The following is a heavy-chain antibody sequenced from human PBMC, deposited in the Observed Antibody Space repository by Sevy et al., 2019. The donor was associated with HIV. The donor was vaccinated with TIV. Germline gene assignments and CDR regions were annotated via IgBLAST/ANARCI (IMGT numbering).Heavy chain of an antibody. V-gene: IGHV3-23*01. Sequence: GGSLRLSCAVSGFSFDSYGMTWVRQAPGKGLEWVSGISGSGTRTYYADSVKGRFSISRDNSKNRLYLQMNSLRSEDTAIYYCAKGGGGHYDPDEIGYYFYYYNMDVWGKGTTVNVSS. J-gene: IGHJ6*03. D-gene: IGHD3-22*01. CDR1: GFSFDSYG. CDR3: AKGGGGHYDPDEIGYYFYYYNMDV. CDR2: ISGSGTRT.